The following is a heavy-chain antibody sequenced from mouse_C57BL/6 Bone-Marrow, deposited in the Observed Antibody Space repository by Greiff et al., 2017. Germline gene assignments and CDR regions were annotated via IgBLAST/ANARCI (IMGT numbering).Heavy chain of an antibody. Sequence: VQLQQPGAELVKPGASVKLSCKASGYTFTSYWMQWVKQRPGQGLEWIGEIDPSDSYTNYNQKFKGKATLTVDTSSRTAYMQLSSLTSEDSAVYYCARTFITTVVADYWGQGTTLTVSS. D-gene: IGHD1-1*01. V-gene: IGHV1-50*01. CDR3: ARTFITTVVADY. J-gene: IGHJ2*01. CDR2: IDPSDSYT. CDR1: GYTFTSYW.